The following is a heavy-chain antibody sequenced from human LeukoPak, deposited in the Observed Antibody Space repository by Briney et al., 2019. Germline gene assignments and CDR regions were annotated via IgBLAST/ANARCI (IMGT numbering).Heavy chain of an antibody. CDR1: GFTFNNYA. J-gene: IGHJ4*02. CDR3: AKEEKGFYDSSGYYPIDS. D-gene: IGHD3-22*01. V-gene: IGHV3-23*01. CDR2: ISGRGGTT. Sequence: QTGGSLRLSCAASGFTFNNYAMSWVRQAPRKGLEWVSSISGRGGTTDYADSVKGRFTLSRDNSQNTLYLQMNSLRAEDTAVYYCAKEEKGFYDSSGYYPIDSWGQGTLVTVSS.